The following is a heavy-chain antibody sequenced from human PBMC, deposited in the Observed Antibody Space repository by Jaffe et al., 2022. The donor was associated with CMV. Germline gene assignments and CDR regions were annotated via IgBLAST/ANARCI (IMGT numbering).Heavy chain of an antibody. Sequence: QVQLVQSGAEVKKPGASVKVSCKASGYTFTSYAMHWVRQAPGQRLEWMGWINAGNGNTKYSQKFQGRVTITRDTSASTAYMELSSLRSEDTAVYYCATSTVDYGDYGWFDPWGQGTLVTVSS. V-gene: IGHV1-3*01. CDR1: GYTFTSYA. J-gene: IGHJ5*02. CDR2: INAGNGNT. CDR3: ATSTVDYGDYGWFDP. D-gene: IGHD4-17*01.